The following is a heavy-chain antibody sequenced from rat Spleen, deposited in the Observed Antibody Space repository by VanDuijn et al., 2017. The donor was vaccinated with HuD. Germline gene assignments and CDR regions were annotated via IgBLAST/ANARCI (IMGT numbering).Heavy chain of an antibody. CDR2: IIYDGSNT. Sequence: EVQLVESGGGLVPPGRSLELSCAASGFTFSDYTMAWVRQAPKKGLEWVAAIIYDGSNTFYRDSVKGRFTISRDNAKSTLYLQMDSLRSEDTAIYYCARGGGYSHWYFDFWGPGTMVTVSS. CDR1: GFTFSDYT. J-gene: IGHJ1*01. CDR3: ARGGGYSHWYFDF. D-gene: IGHD1-11*01. V-gene: IGHV5-17*01.